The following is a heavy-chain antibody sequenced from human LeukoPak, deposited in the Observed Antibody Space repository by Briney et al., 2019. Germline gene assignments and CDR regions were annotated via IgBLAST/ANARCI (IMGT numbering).Heavy chain of an antibody. Sequence: ASVKVSCKASGYTFTSYGISWVRQAPGQGLEWMGWISAYNGNTNYAQKLQGRVTLTTDTSTNTAYMELRSLKSEDTAVYCARSRNYYSGGGYWGQGTLVTVSS. J-gene: IGHJ4*02. D-gene: IGHD3-10*01. CDR2: ISAYNGNT. CDR1: GYTFTSYG. CDR3: ARSRNYYSGGGY. V-gene: IGHV1-18*01.